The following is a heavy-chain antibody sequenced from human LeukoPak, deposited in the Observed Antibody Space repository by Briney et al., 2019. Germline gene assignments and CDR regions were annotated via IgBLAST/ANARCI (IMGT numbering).Heavy chain of an antibody. CDR3: ARAGFVVGATTFDY. V-gene: IGHV3-21*01. CDR1: GFTFTNYN. Sequence: GALRLSCAASGFTFTNYNMNWVRQAPGKGLEWVSSISSSSSYIYYADSVKGRFTISRDNAKNSLYLQMNSLRAEDTAVYYCARAGFVVGATTFDYWGQGTLVTVSS. D-gene: IGHD1-26*01. J-gene: IGHJ4*02. CDR2: ISSSSSYI.